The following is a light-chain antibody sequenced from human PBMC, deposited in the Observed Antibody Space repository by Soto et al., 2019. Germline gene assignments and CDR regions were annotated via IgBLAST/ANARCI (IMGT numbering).Light chain of an antibody. CDR1: QSINND. CDR2: GAS. V-gene: IGKV3-15*01. CDR3: QQRHMWPIT. J-gene: IGKJ5*01. Sequence: EIVMTQSPATLSVSPGERATVSCRASQSINNDLGWYQQKPGQAPRLLIYGASTRATGIPARFSGSGSGTDFTLTISSLEPEDSAVYYCQQRHMWPITFGQGTRLEI.